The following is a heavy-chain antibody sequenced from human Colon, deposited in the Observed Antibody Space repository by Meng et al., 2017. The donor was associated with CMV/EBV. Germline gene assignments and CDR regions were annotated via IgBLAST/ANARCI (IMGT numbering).Heavy chain of an antibody. CDR3: ARGGGLFCKAADCYYPLDL. CDR1: GFTFSNYA. V-gene: IGHV3-30*04. D-gene: IGHD2-21*02. J-gene: IGHJ5*02. Sequence: GESLKISCAASGFTFSNYAMHWVRQAPGKGLEWVAIISNDGGSQNYADSVKGRFTISRDESKDTLVLQMNSLRGDDTAVYFCARGGGLFCKAADCYYPLDLWGQGTLVTSPQ. CDR2: ISNDGGSQ.